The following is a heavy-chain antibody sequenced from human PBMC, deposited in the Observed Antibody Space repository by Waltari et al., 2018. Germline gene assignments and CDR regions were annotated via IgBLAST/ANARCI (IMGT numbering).Heavy chain of an antibody. CDR1: GYTFTSYA. CDR3: ARELLIANAIDY. Sequence: QVQLVQSGSELKKPGASVKVSCKASGYTFTSYAMNWVRQAPGQGLEWMGRIIPIFGTANYAQKFQGRVTITADKSTSTAYMELSSLRSEDTAVYYCARELLIANAIDYWGQGTLVTVSS. D-gene: IGHD2-8*01. CDR2: IIPIFGTA. V-gene: IGHV1-69*06. J-gene: IGHJ4*02.